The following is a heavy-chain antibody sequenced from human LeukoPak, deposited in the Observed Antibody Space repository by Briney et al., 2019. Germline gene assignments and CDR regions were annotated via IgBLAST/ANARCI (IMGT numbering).Heavy chain of an antibody. V-gene: IGHV3-48*03. CDR3: TRDDNSASTWAYFHR. CDR2: ISSSGSSI. J-gene: IGHJ1*01. D-gene: IGHD5-24*01. CDR1: GFTFSSYE. Sequence: GGSLRLSCAASGFTFSSYEMNWVRQAPGKGLEWISYISSSGSSIYYADSVKGRFTISRDNAKNSLYLQMNSLRAEDTAVYYCTRDDNSASTWAYFHRWGQGTLVTVSS.